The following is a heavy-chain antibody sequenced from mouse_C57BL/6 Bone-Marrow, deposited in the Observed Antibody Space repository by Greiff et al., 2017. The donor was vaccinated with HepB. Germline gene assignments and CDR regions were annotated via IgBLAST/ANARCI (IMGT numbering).Heavy chain of an antibody. J-gene: IGHJ1*03. CDR2: IDPSDSYT. CDR1: GYTFTSYW. Sequence: VQLQQPGAELVMPGASVKLSCKASGYTFTSYWMHWVKQRPGQGLEWIGEIDPSDSYTNYNQKFKGKSTLTVDKSSSTAYMQLSSLTCEDSAVYYCARWPYWYFDVWGTGTTVTVSS. CDR3: ARWPYWYFDV. V-gene: IGHV1-69*01.